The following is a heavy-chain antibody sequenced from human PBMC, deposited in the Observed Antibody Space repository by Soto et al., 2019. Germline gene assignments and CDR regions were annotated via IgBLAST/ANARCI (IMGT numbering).Heavy chain of an antibody. CDR2: IYYSGST. J-gene: IGHJ6*02. V-gene: IGHV4-61*01. D-gene: IGHD3-22*01. CDR3: ARDTKEYYYDSSGYYLGYYYYGMDV. Sequence: QVQLQESGPGLVKPSETLSLTCTVSGGSVSGGNYYWSWIRQPPGKGLEWIGYIYYSGSTNYNPSLMSRVTLSVDTSKHQFSLNLSSVTAADTAVYYCARDTKEYYYDSSGYYLGYYYYGMDVWGQGTTVTVSS. CDR1: GGSVSGGNYY.